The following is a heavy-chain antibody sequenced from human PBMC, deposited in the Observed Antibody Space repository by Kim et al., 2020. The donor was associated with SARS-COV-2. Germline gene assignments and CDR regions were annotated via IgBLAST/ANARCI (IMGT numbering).Heavy chain of an antibody. D-gene: IGHD4-17*01. CDR1: GFIFSNYG. CDR3: AKAPADGDYYY. V-gene: IGHV3-33*06. J-gene: IGHJ4*02. Sequence: GGSLRLSCAASGFIFSNYGMHWVRQAPGKGLEWVAVIWYDGSNKYYAGAVKGRFTISRDNSKNTLYLQMNSLRADDTAVYYCAKAPADGDYYYWGQGTLVTVCS. CDR2: IWYDGSNK.